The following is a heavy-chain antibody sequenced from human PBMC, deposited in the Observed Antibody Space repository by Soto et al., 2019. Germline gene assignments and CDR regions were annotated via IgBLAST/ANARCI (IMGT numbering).Heavy chain of an antibody. CDR3: ARGGESGVEPGPYDS. D-gene: IGHD3-16*01. Sequence: PGGSLRLSCAASGFTVSSNYMSWVRQAPGKGLEWVSVIYSGGSTYYADSVKGRFTISRDNSKNTLYLQMNSLRAEDTAVYYCARGGESGVEPGPYDSWGRGPLVTASA. J-gene: IGHJ5*01. CDR2: IYSGGST. CDR1: GFTVSSNY. V-gene: IGHV3-53*01.